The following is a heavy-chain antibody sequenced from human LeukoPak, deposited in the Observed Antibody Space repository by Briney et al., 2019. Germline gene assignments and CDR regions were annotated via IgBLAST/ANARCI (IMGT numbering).Heavy chain of an antibody. V-gene: IGHV3-7*01. CDR2: INQGGTVT. Sequence: PGGSLRLSCTPPGFTFSSAWMTWVRQAPGKGLEWLGNINQGGTVTNYVDSVKGRFSISRDNAKNTMYLQMSSLRVEDTAVYYCARDHHFGALDFWGQGTLVTVSS. J-gene: IGHJ4*02. CDR1: GFTFSSAW. D-gene: IGHD1-26*01. CDR3: ARDHHFGALDF.